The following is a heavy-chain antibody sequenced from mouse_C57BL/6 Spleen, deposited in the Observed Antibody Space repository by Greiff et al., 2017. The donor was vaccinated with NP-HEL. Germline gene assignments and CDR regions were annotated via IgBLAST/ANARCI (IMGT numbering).Heavy chain of an antibody. D-gene: IGHD1-1*01. CDR2: IYPSDSET. CDR1: GYTFTSYW. Sequence: VQLQQPGAELVRPGSSVKLSCKASGYTFTSYWMDWVKQRPGQGLEWIGNIYPSDSETHYNQKFKDKATLTVDKSSSTAYMQLSSLTSEDSAVYYCASHYYGSSSSFAYWGQGTLVTVSA. J-gene: IGHJ3*01. V-gene: IGHV1-61*01. CDR3: ASHYYGSSSSFAY.